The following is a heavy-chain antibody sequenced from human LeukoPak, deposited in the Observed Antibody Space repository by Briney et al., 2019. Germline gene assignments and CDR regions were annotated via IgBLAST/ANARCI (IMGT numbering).Heavy chain of an antibody. Sequence: KTSETLSLTCTVSGGSISSSYYSWIRQPAGKGLEWIGRIYISGSTNYNPSLKSRVTMSVDTSKNRFSLKLSSVTAADTAVYYCARDHLDGHFDYWGQGTLVTVSS. D-gene: IGHD5-24*01. CDR3: ARDHLDGHFDY. J-gene: IGHJ4*02. CDR2: IYISGST. V-gene: IGHV4-4*07. CDR1: GGSISSSY.